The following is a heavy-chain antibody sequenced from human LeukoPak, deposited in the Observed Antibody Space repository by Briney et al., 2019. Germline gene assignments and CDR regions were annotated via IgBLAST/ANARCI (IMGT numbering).Heavy chain of an antibody. V-gene: IGHV4-30-4*01. D-gene: IGHD6-13*01. CDR3: ARRRWAAAGTLRWFDP. CDR1: GGPISSGDYY. J-gene: IGHJ5*02. CDR2: IYYSGST. Sequence: SETLSLTCTVSGGPISSGDYYWSWIRQPPGKDLAWIGYIYYSGSTYYNPSLQSRVTISVDTSKNQFSLKLSSVTAADTAVYYCARRRWAAAGTLRWFDPGAREPWSPSPQ.